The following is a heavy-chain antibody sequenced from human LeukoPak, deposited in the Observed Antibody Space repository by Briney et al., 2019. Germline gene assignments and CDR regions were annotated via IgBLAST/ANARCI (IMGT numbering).Heavy chain of an antibody. D-gene: IGHD4-23*01. Sequence: GGSLRLSCAASGFIFNSYSMNWVRQAPGMGLEWVAHIKEDGTQKFYVDSVRGRFTISKDDARNALYLQMNSLRDEDTAIYYCVRGGWELDYWGQGTLVIVSS. V-gene: IGHV3-7*01. CDR1: GFIFNSYS. CDR2: IKEDGTQK. J-gene: IGHJ4*02. CDR3: VRGGWELDY.